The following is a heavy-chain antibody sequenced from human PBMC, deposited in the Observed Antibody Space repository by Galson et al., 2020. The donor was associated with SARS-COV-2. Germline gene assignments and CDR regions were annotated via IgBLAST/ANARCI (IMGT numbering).Heavy chain of an antibody. V-gene: IGHV3-30*04. Sequence: GGSLRLSCAASGFTFSSYAMHWVRQAPATGLEWVAVISNDGSNKYYADSVKGRFTISRDNSKNTLYRQMNSLRAEETAVYYCARAVYGRHGSGSYRLYYYYGMDVWGQGTTVTVSS. CDR2: ISNDGSNK. CDR1: GFTFSSYA. CDR3: ARAVYGRHGSGSYRLYYYYGMDV. J-gene: IGHJ6*02. D-gene: IGHD3-10*01.